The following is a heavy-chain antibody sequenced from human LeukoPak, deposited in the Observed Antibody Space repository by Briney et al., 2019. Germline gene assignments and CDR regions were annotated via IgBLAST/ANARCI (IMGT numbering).Heavy chain of an antibody. V-gene: IGHV1-46*01. CDR2: INPSGGST. CDR3: ARDQALRYSGYRRGDAFDI. J-gene: IGHJ3*02. CDR1: GYTFTSYY. Sequence: ASVKVSCKASGYTFTSYYMHWVRQAPGQGLEWMGIINPSGGSTSYAQKFQGRVTMTRDTSTSTVYMELSSLRSEDTAVYYCARDQALRYSGYRRGDAFDIWGQGTMVTVSS. D-gene: IGHD5-12*01.